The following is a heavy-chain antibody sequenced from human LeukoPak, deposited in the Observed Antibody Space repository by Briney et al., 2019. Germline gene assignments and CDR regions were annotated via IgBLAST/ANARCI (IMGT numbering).Heavy chain of an antibody. J-gene: IGHJ5*02. V-gene: IGHV3-43*02. CDR1: GFRFDDYA. D-gene: IGHD2-8*01. Sequence: GGSLRLSCAASGFRFDDYAMHWVRQGPRKGLEWVSFISGDGGSTYYADSVKGRFTISRDNSKNSLYLQMNSLRTEDTAVYYCAREWVSWGQGTLVTVSS. CDR2: ISGDGGST. CDR3: AREWVS.